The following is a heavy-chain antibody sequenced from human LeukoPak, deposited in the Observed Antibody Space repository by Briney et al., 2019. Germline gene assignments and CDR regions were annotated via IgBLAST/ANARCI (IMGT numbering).Heavy chain of an antibody. CDR3: ARGRVRYMVRGVFDY. V-gene: IGHV4-59*12. CDR1: GGSISSYY. D-gene: IGHD3-10*01. CDR2: IYYSGST. J-gene: IGHJ4*02. Sequence: SETLSLTCTVSGGSISSYYWSWIRQPPGKGLEWIGYIYYSGSTNYNPSLKSRVTISVDTSKNQFSLKLSSVTAADTAVYYCARGRVRYMVRGVFDYWGQGTLVTVSS.